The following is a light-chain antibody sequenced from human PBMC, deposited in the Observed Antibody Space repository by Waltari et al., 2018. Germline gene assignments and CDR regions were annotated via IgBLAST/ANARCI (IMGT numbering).Light chain of an antibody. J-gene: IGLJ2*01. V-gene: IGLV2-23*02. CDR3: CSYAGNNYVL. Sequence: QSALTQPASVSGSPGQSITISCTGTSTDIGVSAYVSWYQHPPGKAPKVMIYDVTKRPSGVSNRFSGSKSGNTASLTISGLQAEDEADYYCCSYAGNNYVLFGGGTKLTVL. CDR2: DVT. CDR1: STDIGVSAY.